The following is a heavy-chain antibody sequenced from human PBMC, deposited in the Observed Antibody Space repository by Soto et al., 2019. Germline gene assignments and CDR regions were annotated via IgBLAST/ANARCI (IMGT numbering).Heavy chain of an antibody. CDR3: AGDEEYSSSSRRFYYYGMDV. CDR2: ISTYNGNT. J-gene: IGHJ6*02. CDR1: GYTFTSYG. V-gene: IGHV1-18*01. Sequence: ASVKVSCKASGYTFTSYGISWVRQAPGQGLEWMGWISTYNGNTNYAQKLQGRVTMTTDTSTSTAYMELRSLRSDDTAVYYCAGDEEYSSSSRRFYYYGMDVWGQGTTVTVSS. D-gene: IGHD6-6*01.